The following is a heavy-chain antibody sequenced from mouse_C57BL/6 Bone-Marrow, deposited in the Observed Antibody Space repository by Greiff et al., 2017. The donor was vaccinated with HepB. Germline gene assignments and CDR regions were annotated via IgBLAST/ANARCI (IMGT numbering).Heavy chain of an antibody. CDR1: GYTFTSYW. CDR3: RGGGFTTPWYFDV. Sequence: VQLQQSGAELVKPGASVKLSCKASGYTFTSYWMHWVKQRPGQGLEWIGMINPNSGSTNYNEKFKSKATLTVDKSSSTAYMQLSSLTSEDSAVYYCRGGGFTTPWYFDVWGTGTTVTVSS. CDR2: INPNSGST. J-gene: IGHJ1*03. V-gene: IGHV1-64*01. D-gene: IGHD1-1*01.